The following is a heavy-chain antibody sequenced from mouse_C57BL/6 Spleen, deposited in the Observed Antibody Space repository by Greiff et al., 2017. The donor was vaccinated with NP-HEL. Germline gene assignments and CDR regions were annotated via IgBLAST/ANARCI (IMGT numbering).Heavy chain of an antibody. CDR1: GYAFTNYL. J-gene: IGHJ4*01. CDR3: ARRSNYLYAMDY. V-gene: IGHV1-54*01. D-gene: IGHD2-5*01. Sequence: VMLVESGAELVRPGTSVKVSCKASGYAFTNYLIEWVKQRPGQGLEWIGVINPGSGGTNYNEKFKGKATLTADKSSSTAYMQLSSLTSEDSAVYFCARRSNYLYAMDYWGQGTSVTVSS. CDR2: INPGSGGT.